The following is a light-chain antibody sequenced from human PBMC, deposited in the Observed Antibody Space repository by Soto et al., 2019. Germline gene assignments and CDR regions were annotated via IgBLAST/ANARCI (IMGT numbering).Light chain of an antibody. CDR1: QSVSSNY. J-gene: IGKJ1*01. CDR2: GAS. Sequence: EIVLTQSPGTLSLSPGERATLSCRASQSVSSNYLGWYQQKPGQAPRLLIYGASSRATGIPDRFSGSGSGTDFILTITRLETEDFAVYYCQQYENSPWTFGQGTKVEIK. V-gene: IGKV3-20*01. CDR3: QQYENSPWT.